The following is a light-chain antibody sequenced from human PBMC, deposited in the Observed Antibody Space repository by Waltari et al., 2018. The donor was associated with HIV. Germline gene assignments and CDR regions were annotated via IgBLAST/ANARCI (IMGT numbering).Light chain of an antibody. Sequence: QSALTQPRSVSGSPGHSVPISCSGTSSDSDVSYSVSWYQQHPGKAPQIIIYDVTKRPSGVPDRFSGSKSGNTASLTISGLQAEDEADYYCCSYAGSKTHNVAFGGGTRLTVL. J-gene: IGLJ2*01. CDR3: CSYAGSKTHNVA. CDR1: SSDSDVSYS. V-gene: IGLV2-11*01. CDR2: DVT.